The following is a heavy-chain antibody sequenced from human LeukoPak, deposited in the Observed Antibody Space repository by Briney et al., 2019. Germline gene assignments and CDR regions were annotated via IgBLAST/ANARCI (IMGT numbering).Heavy chain of an antibody. J-gene: IGHJ4*02. V-gene: IGHV3-48*03. CDR3: ARDLLRELRDY. Sequence: GGSLRLSCAASGFTFSSYEMNWFRQAPGKGLEWVSYISSSGSTIYYADSVKGRFTISRDNAKNSLYLQMNSLRAEDTAVYYCARDLLRELRDYWGQGTLVTVSS. CDR1: GFTFSSYE. D-gene: IGHD1-26*01. CDR2: ISSSGSTI.